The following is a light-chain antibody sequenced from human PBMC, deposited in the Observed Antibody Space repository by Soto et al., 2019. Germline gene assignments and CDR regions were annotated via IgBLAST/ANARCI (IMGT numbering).Light chain of an antibody. Sequence: EIVLTQSPGTLSLSPGKRATLSCRASQSISSSYLACYQQRPCQAPRLLIYGASSRATGIPDRFSGSGSGTEFTLTISRLEPEDFAVYYCQQYGSSSWTFGQGTKVDI. J-gene: IGKJ1*01. CDR2: GAS. V-gene: IGKV3-20*01. CDR1: QSISSSY. CDR3: QQYGSSSWT.